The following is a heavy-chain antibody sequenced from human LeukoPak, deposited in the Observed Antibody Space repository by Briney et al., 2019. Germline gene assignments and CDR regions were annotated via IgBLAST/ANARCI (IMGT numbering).Heavy chain of an antibody. D-gene: IGHD4-17*01. CDR2: ISYDGSNK. J-gene: IGHJ4*02. CDR1: GFTFSSYG. V-gene: IGHV3-30*18. Sequence: GGSLRLSCAASGFTFSSYGMHWVRQAPGKGLEGVAVISYDGSNKYYADSVKGRFTISRDNSKNTLYLQMNSLRAEDTAVYYCAKDFSPYGDSYFDYWGQGTLVTVSS. CDR3: AKDFSPYGDSYFDY.